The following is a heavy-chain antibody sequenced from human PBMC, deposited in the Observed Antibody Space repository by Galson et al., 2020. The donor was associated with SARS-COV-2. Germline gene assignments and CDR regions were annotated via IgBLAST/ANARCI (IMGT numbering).Heavy chain of an antibody. J-gene: IGHJ4*02. CDR1: GFTFSFYA. Sequence: GGSLRLSCVASGFTFSFYAIHWVRQAPGKGLEWVAVISYEGANKYYADSVKGRFTISRDNSRNTLYRQMNSLRAEDTAVYYCARDSDTGSYGLGDYWGQGTLVTVSP. D-gene: IGHD1-26*01. V-gene: IGHV3-30*01. CDR2: ISYEGANK. CDR3: ARDSDTGSYGLGDY.